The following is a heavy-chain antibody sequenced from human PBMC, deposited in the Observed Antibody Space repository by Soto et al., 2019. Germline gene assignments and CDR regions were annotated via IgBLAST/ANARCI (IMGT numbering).Heavy chain of an antibody. Sequence: EVQLIESGGGWVQPGTSLRVSCEASGFTFHEYAMHWVRQAPGQGLEWVSGISSDGDTIAYADSVQGRFTVFRDNAKNSLYLQMNSLRAEDTALYYCTKGGYDLIYYFGMDVWGQGTTVTVSS. V-gene: IGHV3-9*01. CDR2: ISSDGDTI. CDR1: GFTFHEYA. J-gene: IGHJ6*02. D-gene: IGHD5-12*01. CDR3: TKGGYDLIYYFGMDV.